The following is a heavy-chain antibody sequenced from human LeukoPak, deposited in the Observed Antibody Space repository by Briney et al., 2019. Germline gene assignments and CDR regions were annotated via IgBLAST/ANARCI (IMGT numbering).Heavy chain of an antibody. Sequence: GGSLRLSCAASGFTFSSYSMNWVRQAPGKGLEWVSLISGSGGGTYYADSVKGRFTIFRDNSKNTQYLQMNSLRAEDTAVYYCAKTGTEDGYNIYFDHWGQGTLVTVSS. CDR1: GFTFSSYS. J-gene: IGHJ4*02. V-gene: IGHV3-23*01. CDR3: AKTGTEDGYNIYFDH. CDR2: ISGSGGGT. D-gene: IGHD5-24*01.